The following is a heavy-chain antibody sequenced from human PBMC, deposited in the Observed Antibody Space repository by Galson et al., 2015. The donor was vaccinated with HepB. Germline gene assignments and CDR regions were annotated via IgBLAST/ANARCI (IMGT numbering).Heavy chain of an antibody. CDR3: AIEGGAAAGSGIDY. V-gene: IGHV3-48*03. D-gene: IGHD6-13*01. CDR2: ISSSGSTI. CDR1: GFTFSSYE. Sequence: SLRLSCAASGFTFSSYEMNWVRQAPGKGLEWVSYISSSGSTIYYADSVKGRFTISRDNAKNSLYLQMNSLRAEDTAVYYCAIEGGAAAGSGIDYWGQGTLVTVSS. J-gene: IGHJ4*02.